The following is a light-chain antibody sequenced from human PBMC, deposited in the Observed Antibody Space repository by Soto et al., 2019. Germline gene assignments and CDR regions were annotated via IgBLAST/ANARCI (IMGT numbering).Light chain of an antibody. Sequence: EIVMTQSPVALSVSPGESAALSCRASQSVGRNFAWYQQRPGQAPRVLIYGTSTRLTGVPARFSGSGSGTDFTLTISSLQSEDFAVYYCQQYNKWPYTFGQGTRLEIK. V-gene: IGKV3-15*01. J-gene: IGKJ2*01. CDR1: QSVGRN. CDR3: QQYNKWPYT. CDR2: GTS.